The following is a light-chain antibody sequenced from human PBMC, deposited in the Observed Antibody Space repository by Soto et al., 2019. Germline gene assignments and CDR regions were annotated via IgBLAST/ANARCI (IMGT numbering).Light chain of an antibody. CDR3: QQRSNWPTSIT. V-gene: IGKV3-11*01. CDR1: QSVSSD. Sequence: EIRMTQSPATLSSSACERATLSSSASQSVSSDLAWYQQNPGQAPRLLIYDASNGATGIPARFSGSGSGTDFTLTISSLEPEDFAVYYCQQRSNWPTSITFGQGTRLEI. J-gene: IGKJ5*01. CDR2: DAS.